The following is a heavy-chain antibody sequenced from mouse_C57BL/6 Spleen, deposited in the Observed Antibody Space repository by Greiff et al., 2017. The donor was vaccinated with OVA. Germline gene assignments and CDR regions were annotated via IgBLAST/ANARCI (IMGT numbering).Heavy chain of an antibody. CDR2: ISDGGSYT. CDR3: AREDYGSSYYFDV. CDR1: GFTFSSYA. V-gene: IGHV5-4*01. J-gene: IGHJ1*03. Sequence: EVQGVESGGGLVKPGGSLKLSCAASGFTFSSYAMSWVRQTPEKRLEWVATISDGGSYTYYPDNVKGRFTISRDNAKNNLYLQMSHLKSEDTAMYYCAREDYGSSYYFDVWGTGTTVTVSS. D-gene: IGHD1-1*01.